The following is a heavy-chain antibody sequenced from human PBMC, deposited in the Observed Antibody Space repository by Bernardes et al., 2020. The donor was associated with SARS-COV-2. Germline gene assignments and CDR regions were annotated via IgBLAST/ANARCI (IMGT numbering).Heavy chain of an antibody. J-gene: IGHJ4*02. CDR3: VRVARELEN. Sequence: SETLSLTRTVSGISISSNYWTWIRQPPGKGLGYIGYIYYSGITNYNPSLKSRVTMSVNTSKNQLSLTMSSMTAADTAVYYCVRVARELENWGQGTLVTVSS. D-gene: IGHD1-26*01. CDR1: GISISSNY. V-gene: IGHV4-59*01. CDR2: IYYSGIT.